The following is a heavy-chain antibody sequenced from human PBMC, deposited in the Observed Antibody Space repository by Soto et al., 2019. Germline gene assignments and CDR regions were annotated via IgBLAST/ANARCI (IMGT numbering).Heavy chain of an antibody. CDR1: GYTFTSYG. CDR2: ISAYNGNT. V-gene: IGHV1-18*01. Sequence: ASVKVSCKASGYTFTSYGISWVRQAPGQGLEWMGWISAYNGNTNYAQKLQGRVTMTTDTSTSTAYMKQRSLRSDDTAAYYCARVSRFPGDYAVYWGQGTLVTVSS. D-gene: IGHD4-17*01. CDR3: ARVSRFPGDYAVY. J-gene: IGHJ4*02.